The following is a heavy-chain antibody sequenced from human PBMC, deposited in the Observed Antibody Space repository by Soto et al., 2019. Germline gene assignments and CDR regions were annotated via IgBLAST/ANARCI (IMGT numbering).Heavy chain of an antibody. D-gene: IGHD3-3*01. CDR3: AKDLNANFWSGYYGYFDH. J-gene: IGHJ4*02. CDR1: GFTFSNYA. Sequence: GESLKISCVGSGFTFSNYAMSWVRQAPGKGLEWVSGISGRDGSTYYADSVKGRFTISRDNSKNTLYLQMNSLRAEDTAVYYCAKDLNANFWSGYYGYFDHWGQGTLVTVSS. V-gene: IGHV3-23*01. CDR2: ISGRDGST.